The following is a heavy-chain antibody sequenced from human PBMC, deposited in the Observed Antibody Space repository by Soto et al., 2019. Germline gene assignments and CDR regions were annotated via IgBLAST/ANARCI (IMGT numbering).Heavy chain of an antibody. D-gene: IGHD2-15*01. CDR2: ISYDGSNK. Sequence: QVQLVESGGGVVQPGRSLRLSCAASGFTFSSYGMHWVRQAPGKGLEWVAVISYDGSNKYYADSVKGRFTISRDNPKNTLDMQMNSLRAEDTAVYYCAKELVRVVVAAAFDYWGQGTLVTVSS. CDR3: AKELVRVVVAAAFDY. J-gene: IGHJ4*02. CDR1: GFTFSSYG. V-gene: IGHV3-30*18.